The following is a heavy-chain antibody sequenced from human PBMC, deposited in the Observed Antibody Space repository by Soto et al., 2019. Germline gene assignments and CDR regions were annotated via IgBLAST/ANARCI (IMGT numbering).Heavy chain of an antibody. D-gene: IGHD5-18*01. CDR1: GGTFSTYA. Sequence: QVQLVQSGAEVKKPESSVKVSCKAPGGTFSTYAISWVRQAPGQGLEWMGGIIPMFGTANYAQRFQDRVTNTADEYTNSVYMELSSLRPEDTAVYFCASGIQLWLRRINNGYSGWGQGTLVTVSS. CDR2: IIPMFGTA. V-gene: IGHV1-69*12. CDR3: ASGIQLWLRRINNGYSG. J-gene: IGHJ4*02.